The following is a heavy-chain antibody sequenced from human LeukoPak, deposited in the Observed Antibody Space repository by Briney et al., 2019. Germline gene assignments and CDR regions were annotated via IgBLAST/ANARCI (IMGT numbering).Heavy chain of an antibody. Sequence: GGSLRLSCVASGFTFSSYAMSWVRQAPGKGLEWVSGISGSGGSTYYADSVKGRFTISRDNSKNTLYLQMNSLRAEDTAVYYCATTEDYWGSYGWGQGTLVTVSS. D-gene: IGHD7-27*01. J-gene: IGHJ4*02. V-gene: IGHV3-23*01. CDR1: GFTFSSYA. CDR2: ISGSGGST. CDR3: ATTEDYWGSYG.